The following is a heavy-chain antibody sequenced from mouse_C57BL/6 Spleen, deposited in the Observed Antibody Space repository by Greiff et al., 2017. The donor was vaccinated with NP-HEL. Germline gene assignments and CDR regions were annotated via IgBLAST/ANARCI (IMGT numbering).Heavy chain of an antibody. CDR3: TRYYDGSRPPWYFDV. Sequence: QVQLKQSGAELVRPGASVTLSCKASGYTFTDYEMHWVKQTPVHGLEWIGAIDPETGGTAYNQKFKGKAILTADKSSSTAYMELRGLTSEDSSVYYCTRYYDGSRPPWYFDVWGTGTTVTVSS. CDR2: IDPETGGT. J-gene: IGHJ1*03. V-gene: IGHV1-15*01. D-gene: IGHD1-1*01. CDR1: GYTFTDYE.